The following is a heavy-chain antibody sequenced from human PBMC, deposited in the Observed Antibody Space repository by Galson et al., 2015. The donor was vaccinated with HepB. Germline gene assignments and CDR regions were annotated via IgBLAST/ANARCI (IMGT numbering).Heavy chain of an antibody. CDR3: ARNPSPSGSYRYYYYYYGMDV. V-gene: IGHV3-30-3*01. J-gene: IGHJ6*02. CDR1: GFTFSSYA. D-gene: IGHD1-26*01. Sequence: SLRLSCAASGFTFSSYAMHWVRQAPGKGLEWVAVISYDGSNKYYADSVKGRFTISRDNSKNTLYLQMNSLRAEDTAVYYCARNPSPSGSYRYYYYYYGMDVWGQGTTVTVSS. CDR2: ISYDGSNK.